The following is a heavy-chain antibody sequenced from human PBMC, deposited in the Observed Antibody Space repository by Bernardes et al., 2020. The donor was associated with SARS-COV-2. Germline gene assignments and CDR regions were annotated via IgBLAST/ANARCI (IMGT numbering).Heavy chain of an antibody. V-gene: IGHV4-34*01. D-gene: IGHD3-22*01. CDR2: MNHSGST. J-gene: IGHJ3*02. Sequence: SETLSLTCAVYGASFRGYYWSWIRQPPGKGLEWIGEMNHSGSTSYNPSLKSRATISVDTSKNQFSLKLSSVTAADTAVYYCARGARISMIVVVMPQAAFDIWGQGTMVTVSS. CDR3: ARGARISMIVVVMPQAAFDI. CDR1: GASFRGYY.